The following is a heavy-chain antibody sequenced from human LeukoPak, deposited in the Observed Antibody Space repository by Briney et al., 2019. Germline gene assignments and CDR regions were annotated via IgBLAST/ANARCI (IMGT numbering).Heavy chain of an antibody. Sequence: KPGGSLRLSCAASGFTFSDYYMSWIRQAPGQGLEWVSYISSSGNTIYYADSVKGRFTISRDNAKNSLYLQMNSLRAEDTAVYYCARSLYYYGSDSFDIWGQGTMVTVSS. CDR1: GFTFSDYY. CDR3: ARSLYYYGSDSFDI. V-gene: IGHV3-11*01. D-gene: IGHD3-10*01. J-gene: IGHJ3*02. CDR2: ISSSGNTI.